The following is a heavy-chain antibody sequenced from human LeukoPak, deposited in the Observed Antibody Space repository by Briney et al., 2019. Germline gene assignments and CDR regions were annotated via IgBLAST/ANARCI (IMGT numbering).Heavy chain of an antibody. CDR2: ISSSVSTI. Sequence: GGSLRLSCAASGFTLRSEWMSWLRQAPGKGLEWVSYISSSVSTIYYADSVKGRFTISRDNAKNSLYLQMNSLRAEDTAVYYCARVAGDFWSGPSPYWYFDLWGRGTLVTVSS. CDR3: ARVAGDFWSGPSPYWYFDL. CDR1: GFTLRSEW. V-gene: IGHV3-48*01. J-gene: IGHJ2*01. D-gene: IGHD3-3*01.